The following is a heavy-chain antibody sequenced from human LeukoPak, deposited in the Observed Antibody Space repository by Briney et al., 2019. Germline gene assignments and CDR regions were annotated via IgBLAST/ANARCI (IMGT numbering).Heavy chain of an antibody. CDR1: GYTFTSYA. Sequence: ASVKVSCKASGYTFTSYAMHWVRQAPGQRLEWMGWINAGNGNTEYSQKFQGRVTITRDTSASTAYMELSSLRSEDTAVYYCARSGYSSSWDYWGQGTLVTVSS. CDR2: INAGNGNT. J-gene: IGHJ4*02. V-gene: IGHV1-3*01. CDR3: ARSGYSSSWDY. D-gene: IGHD6-13*01.